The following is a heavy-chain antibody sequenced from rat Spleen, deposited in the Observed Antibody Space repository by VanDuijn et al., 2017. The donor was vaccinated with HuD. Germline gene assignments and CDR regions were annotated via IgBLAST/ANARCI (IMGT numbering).Heavy chain of an antibody. D-gene: IGHD1-1*01. CDR3: ARSSRYYYSGAYYFDY. CDR2: ISSGGST. Sequence: QVQLKESGPGLVQPSQTLSLTCTVSGFSLTSNGVSWVRQPPGKGLEWIAAISSGGSTYYNSALKSRLSISRDTSKSQVFLKMNSLQTEDTAMYFCARSSRYYYSGAYYFDYWGQGVMVTVSS. V-gene: IGHV2S12*01. CDR1: GFSLTSNG. J-gene: IGHJ2*01.